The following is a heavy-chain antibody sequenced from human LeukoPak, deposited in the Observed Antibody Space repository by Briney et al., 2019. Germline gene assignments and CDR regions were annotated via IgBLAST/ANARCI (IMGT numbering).Heavy chain of an antibody. CDR2: INHSGST. D-gene: IGHD2-2*01. CDR3: ARVVVVPAAMRNYHYYYGMDV. J-gene: IGHJ6*02. Sequence: PSETLSLTRAVYGGSFSGYYWSWIRQPPGKGLEWIGEINHSGSTNYNPSLKSRVTISVDTSKNQFSLKLSSVTAADTAVYYCARVVVVPAAMRNYHYYYGMDVWGQGTTVTVSS. CDR1: GGSFSGYY. V-gene: IGHV4-34*01.